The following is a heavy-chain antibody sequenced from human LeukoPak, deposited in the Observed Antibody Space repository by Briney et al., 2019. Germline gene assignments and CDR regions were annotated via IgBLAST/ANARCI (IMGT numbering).Heavy chain of an antibody. CDR1: GFTFSDYY. CDR3: ARVVSLVTTADYYYYYMDV. V-gene: IGHV3-11*01. J-gene: IGHJ6*03. Sequence: GGSLRLSCAASGFTFSDYYMSWIRQAPGKGLEWVSYISSSGSTIYYADSVKGRFTISRDNAKNSLYLQMNSLRAEDTAVYYCARVVSLVTTADYYYYYMDVWGKGTTVTISS. CDR2: ISSSGSTI. D-gene: IGHD4-17*01.